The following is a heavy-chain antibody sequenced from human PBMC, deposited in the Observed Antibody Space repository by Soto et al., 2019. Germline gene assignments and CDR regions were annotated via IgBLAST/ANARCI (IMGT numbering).Heavy chain of an antibody. CDR3: SRQIYDDDNGRNYQYDFDS. CDR1: GYSLAGYW. V-gene: IGHV5-10-1*01. Sequence: GESLKISCKGSGYSLAGYWITWVRQKPGKGLEWMGRIDPSDSQTYYSPSFRGHVTISATKSITTVFLQWSSLRASDTAMYYCSRQIYDDDNGRNYQYDFDSWGQGTPVTVSS. D-gene: IGHD3-22*01. J-gene: IGHJ4*02. CDR2: IDPSDSQT.